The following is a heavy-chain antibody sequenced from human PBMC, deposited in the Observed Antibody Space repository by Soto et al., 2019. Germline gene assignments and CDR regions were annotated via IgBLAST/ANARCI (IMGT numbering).Heavy chain of an antibody. CDR3: ARIRPVARYFDWSLVELDP. D-gene: IGHD3-9*01. Sequence: GSGPTLVNPTETLTLTCTVSGFSLSNARMGVSWIRQPPGKALEWLAHIFSNDEKSYSTSLKSRLTISKDTSKSQVVLTMTNMDPVDTATYYCARIRPVARYFDWSLVELDPWGQGTLVTVSS. CDR2: IFSNDEK. J-gene: IGHJ5*02. V-gene: IGHV2-26*01. CDR1: GFSLSNARMG.